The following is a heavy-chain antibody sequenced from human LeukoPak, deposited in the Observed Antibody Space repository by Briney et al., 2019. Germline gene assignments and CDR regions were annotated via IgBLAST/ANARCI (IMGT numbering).Heavy chain of an antibody. Sequence: PGGSVRLLCAVCGLADIIKDMTGVPQAPGKALECVSDLYSDGNTKYADSVQGRFPISRDNSQHTLYLGMNSLSPGDTAVYFCGRVVYPVAANSLACWGQGTLVTVSS. CDR3: GRVVYPVAANSLAC. CDR2: LYSDGNT. J-gene: IGHJ4*02. V-gene: IGHV3-53*01. D-gene: IGHD6-19*01. CDR1: GLADIIKD.